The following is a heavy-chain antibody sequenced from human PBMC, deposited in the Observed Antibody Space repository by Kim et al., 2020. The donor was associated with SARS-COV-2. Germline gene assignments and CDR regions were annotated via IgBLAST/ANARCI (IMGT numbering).Heavy chain of an antibody. Sequence: GGSLRLSCAASGFTFSSYAMSWVRQASGKGLEWVSAISGSGGSTYYADSVKGRFTISRDNSKNTLYLQMNSLRAEDTAVYYCAKDQKLWFGELLYFDYWGLGTLVTVSS. CDR3: AKDQKLWFGELLYFDY. D-gene: IGHD3-10*01. CDR1: GFTFSSYA. V-gene: IGHV3-23*01. J-gene: IGHJ4*02. CDR2: ISGSGGST.